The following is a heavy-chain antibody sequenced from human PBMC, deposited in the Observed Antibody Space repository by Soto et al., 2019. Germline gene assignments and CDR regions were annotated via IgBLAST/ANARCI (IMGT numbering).Heavy chain of an antibody. CDR1: GGSICIGGYY. V-gene: IGHV4-31*03. Sequence: PSDTPSLTCTVSGGSICIGGYYWRCICQHPGKGLEWLGYTYYSGSTYYNPSLKSRVTIAVDTSKNQFSLKLSSVTAADTAVYYCARFLATSSLHIEAAYSWFDPWGEGTLVSVPS. CDR2: TYYSGST. CDR3: ARFLATSSLHIEAAYSWFDP. D-gene: IGHD6-13*01. J-gene: IGHJ5*02.